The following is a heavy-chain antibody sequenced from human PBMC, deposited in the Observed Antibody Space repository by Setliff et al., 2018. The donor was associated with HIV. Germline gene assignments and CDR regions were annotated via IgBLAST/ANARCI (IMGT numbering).Heavy chain of an antibody. CDR2: ISAYNGNT. CDR1: GYTFTSYG. V-gene: IGHV1-18*01. J-gene: IGHJ4*02. CDR3: ARDPPSSGWYRADY. D-gene: IGHD6-19*01. Sequence: ASVKVSCKASGYTFTSYGISWVRQAPGQGLELMGWISAYNGNTDYAQKLQGRVTLTTDTSTSTAYMELRSLRSDDTAVYYCARDPPSSGWYRADYWGQGTLVTVSS.